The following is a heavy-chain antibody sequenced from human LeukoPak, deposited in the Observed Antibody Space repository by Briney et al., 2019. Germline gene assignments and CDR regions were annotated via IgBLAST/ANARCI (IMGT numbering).Heavy chain of an antibody. CDR2: INSGGSST. CDR1: GFTFSYW. J-gene: IGHJ4*02. Sequence: GGSLRLPCAASGFTFSYWMHWVRQAPGKGLVWVSRINSGGSSTYYADSVKGRFTISRDNAKNTLYLQMNSLRADDTAVYYCARGYDFWSIDYWGQGTLVTVSS. CDR3: ARGYDFWSIDY. D-gene: IGHD3-3*01. V-gene: IGHV3-74*01.